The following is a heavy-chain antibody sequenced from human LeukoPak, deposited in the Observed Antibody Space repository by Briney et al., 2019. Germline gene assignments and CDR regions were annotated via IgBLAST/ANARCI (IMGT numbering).Heavy chain of an antibody. CDR3: TTGNWGSFSY. CDR2: IKSKTDGGTT. CDR1: GLTFRTVW. V-gene: IGHV3-15*01. Sequence: GGSLRLSCAVSGLTFRTVWMNWVRQAPGKGLEWVGRIKSKTDGGTTDYAAPVKGRFTISRDDSKHTLYLQVNSLKTEDTAVYYCTTGNWGSFSYWGQGTLVTVSS. D-gene: IGHD7-27*01. J-gene: IGHJ4*02.